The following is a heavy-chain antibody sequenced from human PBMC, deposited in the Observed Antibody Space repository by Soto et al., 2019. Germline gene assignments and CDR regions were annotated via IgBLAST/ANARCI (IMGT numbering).Heavy chain of an antibody. V-gene: IGHV1-18*04. Sequence: ASVKVSCKASGYTFTSYGISWVRQAPGQGLEWMGWISAYNGNTNYAQKLQGRVTMTTDTSTSTAYMELRSLRSDDTAVYYCARDPRIAVAGIIRDNWFDPWGQGTLVTVSS. CDR2: ISAYNGNT. D-gene: IGHD6-19*01. CDR3: ARDPRIAVAGIIRDNWFDP. CDR1: GYTFTSYG. J-gene: IGHJ5*02.